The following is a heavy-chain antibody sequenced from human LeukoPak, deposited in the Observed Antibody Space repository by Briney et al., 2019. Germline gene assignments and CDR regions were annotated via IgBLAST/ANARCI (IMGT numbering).Heavy chain of an antibody. D-gene: IGHD4-17*01. Sequence: SETLSLTCTVSGYSISSGYYWGWIRQPPGQGLEWIGSIYHSGSTYYNPSLKSRATISVDTSKNQFSLKLSSVTAADTAVYYCARVNDYGDPFDYWGQGTLVTVSS. CDR1: GYSISSGYY. J-gene: IGHJ4*02. V-gene: IGHV4-38-2*02. CDR3: ARVNDYGDPFDY. CDR2: IYHSGST.